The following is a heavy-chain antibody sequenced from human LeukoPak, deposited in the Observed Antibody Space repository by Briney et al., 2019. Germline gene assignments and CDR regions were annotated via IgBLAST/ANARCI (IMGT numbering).Heavy chain of an antibody. D-gene: IGHD3-10*01. CDR1: GYTFTSYY. CDR2: INPSGGST. J-gene: IGHJ4*02. CDR3: ARIGSGSYQVDY. Sequence: ASVKVSCRASGYTFTSYYMHWVRQAPGQGLEWIGIINPSGGSTSYAQKFQGRVTMTRDTSTSTVYMELSSLRSEDAAVYYCARIGSGSYQVDYWGQGTLVTVSS. V-gene: IGHV1-46*01.